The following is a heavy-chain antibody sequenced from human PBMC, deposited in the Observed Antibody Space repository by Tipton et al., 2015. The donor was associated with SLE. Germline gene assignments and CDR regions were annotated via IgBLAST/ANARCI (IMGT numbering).Heavy chain of an antibody. V-gene: IGHV3-23*01. J-gene: IGHJ6*02. D-gene: IGHD6-13*01. CDR1: GFTFSNYA. CDR2: VTGSGGGT. Sequence: GSLRLSCAASGFTFSNYATNWVRQAPGKGLEWVSLVTGSGGGTYYSNYVKGRFTISRDNAKNSLYLQMNRLSAEDTAVYYCPRDPSTGIARVYYGMVVWGRGTTVTDSS. CDR3: PRDPSTGIARVYYGMVV.